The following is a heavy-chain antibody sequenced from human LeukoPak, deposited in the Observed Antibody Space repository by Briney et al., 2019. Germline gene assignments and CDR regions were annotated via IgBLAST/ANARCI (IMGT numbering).Heavy chain of an antibody. CDR2: IHYSGST. Sequence: SETLSLTCTVSDDSINNNYWSWIRQPPGKELECIGYIHYSGSTNYNPSLKSRVTISIDTSKNQFSLKLNSVTAADTAVYYCARDFYDNQKGMDVWGKGTTVTVSS. D-gene: IGHD3-16*01. CDR3: ARDFYDNQKGMDV. CDR1: DDSINNNY. J-gene: IGHJ6*04. V-gene: IGHV4-59*12.